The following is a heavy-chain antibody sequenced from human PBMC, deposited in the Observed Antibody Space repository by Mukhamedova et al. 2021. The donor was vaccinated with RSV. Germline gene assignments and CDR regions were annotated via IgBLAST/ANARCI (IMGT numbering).Heavy chain of an antibody. J-gene: IGHJ1*01. CDR2: ISYDGSIK. V-gene: IGHV3-30*04. CDR3: ARGPPIVVVVAATEYF. Sequence: TFSSYAMHWVRQAPGKGLEWVAVISYDGSIKYYADSVKGRFTISRDNSKNTLYLQMNSLRAEDTAVYYCARGPPIVVVVAATEYF. CDR1: TFSSYA. D-gene: IGHD2-15*01.